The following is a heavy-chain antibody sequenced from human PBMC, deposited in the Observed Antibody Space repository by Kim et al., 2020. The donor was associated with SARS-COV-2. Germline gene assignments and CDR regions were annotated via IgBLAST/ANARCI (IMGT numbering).Heavy chain of an antibody. CDR3: ARHAFGAFDI. J-gene: IGHJ3*02. CDR2: ST. V-gene: IGHV4-39*01. Sequence: STYYHPSLKSRVTISVDTSQNQFSLKLSSVTAADTAVYYCARHAFGAFDIWGQGTMVTVSS. D-gene: IGHD3-16*01.